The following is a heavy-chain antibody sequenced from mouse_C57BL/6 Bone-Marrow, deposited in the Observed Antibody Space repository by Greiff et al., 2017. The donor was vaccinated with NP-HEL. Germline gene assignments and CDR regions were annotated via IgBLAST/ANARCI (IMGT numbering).Heavy chain of an antibody. CDR3: ARWGTVVATEGYFDV. J-gene: IGHJ1*03. CDR2: IDPNSGGT. D-gene: IGHD1-1*01. V-gene: IGHV1-72*01. CDR1: GYTFTSYW. Sequence: QVHVKQPGAELVKPGASVKLSCKASGYTFTSYWMHWVKQRPGRGLEWIGRIDPNSGGTKYNEKFKSKATLTVDKPSSTAYMQLSSLTSEDSAVYYCARWGTVVATEGYFDVWGTGTTVTVSS.